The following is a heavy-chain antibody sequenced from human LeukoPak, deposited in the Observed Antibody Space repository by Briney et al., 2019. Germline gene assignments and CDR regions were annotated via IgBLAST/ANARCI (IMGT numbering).Heavy chain of an antibody. Sequence: PGGSLRLSCAASGFTFDDYGMSWVRQAPGKGLEWVSGINWNGGSTGYADSVKGRFTISRGNSKNTLYLQMNSLRAEDTAVYYCAKQYSSSSGVFDYWGQGTLVTVSS. J-gene: IGHJ4*02. V-gene: IGHV3-20*04. CDR1: GFTFDDYG. D-gene: IGHD6-13*01. CDR2: INWNGGST. CDR3: AKQYSSSSGVFDY.